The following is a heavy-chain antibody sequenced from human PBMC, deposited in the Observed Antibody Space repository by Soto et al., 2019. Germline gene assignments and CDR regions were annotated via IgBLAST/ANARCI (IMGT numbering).Heavy chain of an antibody. CDR3: VRAWAGY. Sequence: GGSLRLSCAASGFTFSSYWMHWIRQAPGKGLVWVSRINSDGSAINYADSVKGRFTVSRDNAKNTLYLQMNSLRAEDTAVYYCVRAWAGYWGQGTLVTVSS. J-gene: IGHJ4*02. CDR1: GFTFSSYW. CDR2: INSDGSAI. V-gene: IGHV3-74*01. D-gene: IGHD6-19*01.